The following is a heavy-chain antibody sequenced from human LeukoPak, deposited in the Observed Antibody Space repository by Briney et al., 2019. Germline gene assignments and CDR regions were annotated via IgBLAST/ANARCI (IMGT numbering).Heavy chain of an antibody. CDR2: IYSGDGT. CDR3: TRETHGGPDS. V-gene: IGHV3-66*01. Sequence: GGSLRLSCAASGFTVSGNYMSWVRQAPGKGLEWVSIIYSGDGTYYADSVKGRFTISRDNPKNTLSLQMNSLRAEDTAVYYCTRETHGGPDSWGQGTLVTVSS. J-gene: IGHJ4*02. D-gene: IGHD4-23*01. CDR1: GFTVSGNY.